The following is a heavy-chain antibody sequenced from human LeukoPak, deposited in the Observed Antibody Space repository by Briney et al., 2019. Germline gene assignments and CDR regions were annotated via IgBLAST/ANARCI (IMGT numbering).Heavy chain of an antibody. Sequence: GGSLRLSCRGSGFAFGSQTMSWVRQSPEKGLEWVASITSSSAHKSYADSVEGRFIISRDNAKNSLFLQMNSLRSEDTALYYCARETVAGSNYWGRGTPVTVSS. D-gene: IGHD6-19*01. V-gene: IGHV3-21*01. J-gene: IGHJ4*02. CDR3: ARETVAGSNY. CDR2: ITSSSAHK. CDR1: GFAFGSQT.